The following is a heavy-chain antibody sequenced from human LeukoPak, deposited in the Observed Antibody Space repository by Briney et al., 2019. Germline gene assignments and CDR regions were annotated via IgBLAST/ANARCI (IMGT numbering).Heavy chain of an antibody. V-gene: IGHV3-23*01. CDR3: AKRVADMDV. Sequence: PGGTLRLSCAASGFTFSSDGMSWVRQAPGKGLEWVSAISGSGGSTYYADSVKGRFTISRDNSKNTLYLQMNSLRAEDTAVYYCAKRVADMDVWGKGTTVTISS. J-gene: IGHJ6*03. CDR1: GFTFSSDG. CDR2: ISGSGGST.